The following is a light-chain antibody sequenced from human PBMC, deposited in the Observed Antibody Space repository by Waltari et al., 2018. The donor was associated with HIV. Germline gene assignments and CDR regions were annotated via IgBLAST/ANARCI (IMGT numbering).Light chain of an antibody. CDR1: SSAVGSYSL. CDR2: EVT. CDR3: CSYAGSSTWV. J-gene: IGLJ3*02. V-gene: IGLV2-23*02. Sequence: SALTQPASVSASPGQSITLSCAGTSSAVGSYSLVSWYQQLPDKAPKLISFEVTKRPAGISNRFSGSQSGNTASLTISGLQAEDEADYYCCSYAGSSTWVFGGGTKLTVL.